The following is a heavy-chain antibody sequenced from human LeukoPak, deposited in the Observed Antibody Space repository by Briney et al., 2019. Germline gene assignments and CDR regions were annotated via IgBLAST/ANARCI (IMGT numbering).Heavy chain of an antibody. CDR2: INHSGST. V-gene: IGHV4-34*01. D-gene: IGHD1-26*01. CDR3: ARARRSNYYYYYMDV. J-gene: IGHJ6*03. Sequence: GSLRLSCAASGFTFSSYEMNWIRQPPGKGLEWIGEINHSGSTNYNPSLKSRVTISVDTSKNQFSLKLSSVTAADTAVYYCARARRSNYYYYYMDVWGQRDHGHHLL. CDR1: GFTFSSYE.